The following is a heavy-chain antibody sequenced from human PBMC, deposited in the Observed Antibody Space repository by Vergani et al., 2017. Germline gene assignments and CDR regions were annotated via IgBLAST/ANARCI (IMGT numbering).Heavy chain of an antibody. V-gene: IGHV2-5*02. CDR1: GFSLSTSGVG. J-gene: IGHJ6*02. CDR2: IYWDDDK. CDR3: ARLYGSGYSSSWYGRSYYGMDV. D-gene: IGHD6-13*01. Sequence: QITLKESGPTLVKPTQTLTLTCTFSGFSLSTSGVGVGWIRQPPGKALEWLALIYWDDDKRYSPSLKSRLTITKDTSKNQVVLTMTNMDPVDTATYYCARLYGSGYSSSWYGRSYYGMDVWGQGTTVTVS.